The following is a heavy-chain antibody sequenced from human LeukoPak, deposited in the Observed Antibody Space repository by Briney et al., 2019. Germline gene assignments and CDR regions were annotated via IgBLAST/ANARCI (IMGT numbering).Heavy chain of an antibody. V-gene: IGHV3-21*01. CDR1: GFTFSNYA. CDR3: ARGIAETDY. CDR2: ISSSSSYI. D-gene: IGHD6-13*01. J-gene: IGHJ4*02. Sequence: KSGGSLRLSCAASGFTFSNYAMTWVRQAPGKGLEWVSSISSSSSYIYYADSVKGRFTISRDNAKNSLYLQMNSLRAEDTAVYYCARGIAETDYWCQGTLVTVSS.